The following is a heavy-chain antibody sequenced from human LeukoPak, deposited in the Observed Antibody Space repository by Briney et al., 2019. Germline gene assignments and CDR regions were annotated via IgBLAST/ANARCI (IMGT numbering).Heavy chain of an antibody. Sequence: QPGGSLTLSCAASQFTFSSYAMSWVRQAPGKGLEWVSTVSNNGGDTYYADSVQGRFTISRHNSKNTLFLQMNSLRDEDTAVYYCAKRSGGYFFEYWGQGTLVTVSS. V-gene: IGHV3-23*01. CDR1: QFTFSSYA. CDR2: VSNNGGDT. D-gene: IGHD3-10*01. J-gene: IGHJ4*02. CDR3: AKRSGGYFFEY.